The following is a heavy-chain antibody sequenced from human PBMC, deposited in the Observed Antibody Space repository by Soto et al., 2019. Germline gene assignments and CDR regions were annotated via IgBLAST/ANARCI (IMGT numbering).Heavy chain of an antibody. CDR2: INHSGST. CDR1: GGSFSGYY. D-gene: IGHD3-9*01. J-gene: IGHJ4*02. CDR3: ARVGYFDWLPHTFDY. V-gene: IGHV4-34*01. Sequence: SETLSLTCAVYGGSFSGYYWSWIRKPPGKGLEWIGEINHSGSTNYNPSLKSRVTISVDTSKNQFSLKLSSVTAADTAVYYCARVGYFDWLPHTFDYWGQGTLVTVSS.